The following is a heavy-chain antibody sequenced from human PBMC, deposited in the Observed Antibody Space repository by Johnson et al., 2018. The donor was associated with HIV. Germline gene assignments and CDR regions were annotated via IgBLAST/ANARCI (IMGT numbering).Heavy chain of an antibody. D-gene: IGHD3-10*01. CDR2: ISGSGGST. CDR3: AKALRIFGSGVKEAFDI. J-gene: IGHJ3*02. V-gene: IGHV3-23*04. CDR1: GFNVISNY. Sequence: VQLVESGGGLIQRGGSLRLSCAASGFNVISNYMSWVRQAPGKGLEWVSAISGSGGSTYYADSVKGRFTISRDNSKNTLYLQMNSLRAEDTAVYYCAKALRIFGSGVKEAFDIWGQGTMVTVSS.